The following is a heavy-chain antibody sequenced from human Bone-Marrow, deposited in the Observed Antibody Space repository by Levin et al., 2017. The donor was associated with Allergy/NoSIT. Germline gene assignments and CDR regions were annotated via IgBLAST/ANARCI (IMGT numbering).Heavy chain of an antibody. CDR1: GYTFTSYD. J-gene: IGHJ5*02. CDR3: ARGGGIVVVPAAIGFDP. V-gene: IGHV1-8*01. D-gene: IGHD2-2*01. Sequence: ASVKVSCKASGYTFTSYDINWVRQATGQGLEWMGWMNPNSGNTGYAQKFQGRVTMTRNTSISTAYMELSSLRSEDTAVYYCARGGGIVVVPAAIGFDPWGQGTLVTVSS. CDR2: MNPNSGNT.